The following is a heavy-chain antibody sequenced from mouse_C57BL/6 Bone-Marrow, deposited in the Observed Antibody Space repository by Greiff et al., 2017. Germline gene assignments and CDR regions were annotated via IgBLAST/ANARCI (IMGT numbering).Heavy chain of an antibody. J-gene: IGHJ4*01. Sequence: EVKLQQSGPELVKPGASVKISCKASGYTFTDYYMNWVKQSHGKSLEWIGDINPNNGGTSYNQKFKGKATLTADKSSSTAYMELRSLTSEDSAVYYCAREGWLLPYYYAMGYWGQGASVTVSS. CDR3: AREGWLLPYYYAMGY. D-gene: IGHD2-3*01. CDR1: GYTFTDYY. CDR2: INPNNGGT. V-gene: IGHV1-26*01.